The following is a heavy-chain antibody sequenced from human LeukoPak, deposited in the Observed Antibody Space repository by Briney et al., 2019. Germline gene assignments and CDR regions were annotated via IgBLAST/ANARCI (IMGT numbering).Heavy chain of an antibody. J-gene: IGHJ4*02. CDR3: ARESMAAAGSWGFDY. CDR2: IYYSGST. V-gene: IGHV4-59*01. Sequence: PSETLSLTCTVSGGSISWYYWSWIRQPPGKRLEWIGYIYYSGSTNYNPSLKSRVTISVDTSKNQFSLKLSSVTAADTAVYYCARESMAAAGSWGFDYWGQGTLVTVSS. CDR1: GGSISWYY. D-gene: IGHD6-13*01.